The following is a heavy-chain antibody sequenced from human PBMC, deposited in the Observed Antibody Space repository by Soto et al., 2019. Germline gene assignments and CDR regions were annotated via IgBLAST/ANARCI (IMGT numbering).Heavy chain of an antibody. Sequence: PGGSLRLSCAASGFTFSSYGMHWVRQAPGKGLEWVAVISYDGSNKYYADSVKGRFTISRDNSKNTLYLQMNSLRAEDTAVYYYAKGSALRYFDWLYPPHFDAFDIWGQGTMVTVSS. D-gene: IGHD3-9*01. J-gene: IGHJ3*02. CDR1: GFTFSSYG. CDR2: ISYDGSNK. CDR3: AKGSALRYFDWLYPPHFDAFDI. V-gene: IGHV3-30*18.